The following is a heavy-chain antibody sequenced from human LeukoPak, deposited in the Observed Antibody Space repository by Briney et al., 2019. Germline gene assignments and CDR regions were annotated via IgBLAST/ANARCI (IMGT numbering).Heavy chain of an antibody. Sequence: SETLSLTCTVSGSSISSGGYYWSWIRQHPGKGLEWIGYIYYSGSTYYNPSLKSRVTISVDTSKNQFSLKLSSVTAADTAVYYCARAMIVVVSTPDAFDIWGQGTMVTVSS. CDR1: GSSISSGGYY. V-gene: IGHV4-31*03. D-gene: IGHD3-22*01. CDR3: ARAMIVVVSTPDAFDI. J-gene: IGHJ3*02. CDR2: IYYSGST.